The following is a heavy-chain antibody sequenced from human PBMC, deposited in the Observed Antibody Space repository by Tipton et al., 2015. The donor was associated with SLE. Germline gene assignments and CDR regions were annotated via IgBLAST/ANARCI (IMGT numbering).Heavy chain of an antibody. J-gene: IGHJ4*02. CDR2: VFYSGST. Sequence: TLSLTCTVSGGSISSYYWSWIRQPPGKGLEWIGYVFYSGSTSYNPSLKSRATISLDTSKNQFSLKLTSVTAADTAFYYCARAGSSSWSGGRVWYFDYWGQGTLVTVSS. CDR1: GGSISSYY. V-gene: IGHV4-59*01. CDR3: ARAGSSSWSGGRVWYFDY. D-gene: IGHD6-13*01.